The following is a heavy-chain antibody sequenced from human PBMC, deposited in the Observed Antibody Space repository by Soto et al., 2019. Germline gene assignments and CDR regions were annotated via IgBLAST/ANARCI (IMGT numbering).Heavy chain of an antibody. CDR2: MNPNSGDT. J-gene: IGHJ4*02. CDR3: ARVGGNWNDDYFDY. D-gene: IGHD1-1*01. CDR1: GYTFSDHD. Sequence: QVQLVQSGAEVKKPGASVKVSCKASGYTFSDHDINWVRQANGQGPEWLGWMNPNSGDTGYAQNFQGRVTMTRDNSIRTAYMELSSLRSEDTAVYYCARVGGNWNDDYFDYWGQGTLVTVSS. V-gene: IGHV1-8*01.